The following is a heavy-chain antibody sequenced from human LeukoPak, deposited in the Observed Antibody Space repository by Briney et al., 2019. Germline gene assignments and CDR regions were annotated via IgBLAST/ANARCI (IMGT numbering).Heavy chain of an antibody. J-gene: IGHJ5*02. V-gene: IGHV3-64*02. Sequence: GGSLRLSCAASGFTFSSCAMSWVRQAPGKGLEWVSGINWNGGSTGYADSVKGRFTISRDNSKNTVYLQMGSLRAEDMAVYYCARASYGFGNTWFDPWGQGTLVTVSS. CDR2: INWNGGST. D-gene: IGHD3-16*01. CDR1: GFTFSSCA. CDR3: ARASYGFGNTWFDP.